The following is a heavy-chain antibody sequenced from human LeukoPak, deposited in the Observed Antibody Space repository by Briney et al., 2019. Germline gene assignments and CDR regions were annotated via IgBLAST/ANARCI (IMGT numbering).Heavy chain of an antibody. CDR1: GGSMTSFY. D-gene: IGHD3-16*01. V-gene: IGHV4-59*01. CDR3: ARGWATTFFDC. CDR2: IYETGST. J-gene: IGHJ4*02. Sequence: SETLSLTCTVSGGSMTSFYWSWIRQSPGKGLEWIGYIYETGSTHYNPSLESRVTISLDMFKSHFSLKMSSVTAAATAVYYCARGWATTFFDCWGQGTLVTVSS.